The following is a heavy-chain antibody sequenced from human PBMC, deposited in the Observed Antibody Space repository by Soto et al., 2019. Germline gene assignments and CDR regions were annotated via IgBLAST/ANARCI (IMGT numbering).Heavy chain of an antibody. CDR3: ARSEYSSSSGWFDP. J-gene: IGHJ5*02. Sequence: QVQLAESGGGVVQVGRSLRLSCAASGFTFSAYAMHWVRQAPGKGLEWVAVISYDGSNKYYADSVKGRFTISRDNSKNTLYLQMNSLGAEDTAVYYCARSEYSSSSGWFDPWGQGTPVIVSS. CDR2: ISYDGSNK. CDR1: GFTFSAYA. D-gene: IGHD6-6*01. V-gene: IGHV3-30-3*01.